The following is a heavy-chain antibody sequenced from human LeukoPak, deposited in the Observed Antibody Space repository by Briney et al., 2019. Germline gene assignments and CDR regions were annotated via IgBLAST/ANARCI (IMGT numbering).Heavy chain of an antibody. CDR3: ARDGVGGPYYYDSSGYRFDY. D-gene: IGHD3-22*01. Sequence: SVKVSCKASGGTFISYDISGVRQAPGQGGEWMGRIIPIFGTANYAQKFQGRVTITTDESTSTAYMELSSLRSEDTAVYYCARDGVGGPYYYDSSGYRFDYWGQGTLVTVSS. CDR1: GGTFISYD. CDR2: IIPIFGTA. V-gene: IGHV1-69*05. J-gene: IGHJ4*02.